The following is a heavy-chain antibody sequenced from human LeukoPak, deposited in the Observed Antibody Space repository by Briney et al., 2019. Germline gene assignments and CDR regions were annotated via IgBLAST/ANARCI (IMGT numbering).Heavy chain of an antibody. CDR1: GFTFSGSA. CDR3: TRPYKYYYDSSGKNWFDP. Sequence: PGGSLRLSCAASGFTFSGSAMHWVRQASGKGLEWVGRIRSKANSYATAYAASVKGRFTISRDDSKNAAYLQMNSLKTEDTAVYYCTRPYKYYYDSSGKNWFDPWGQGTLVTVSS. D-gene: IGHD3-22*01. V-gene: IGHV3-73*01. J-gene: IGHJ5*02. CDR2: IRSKANSYAT.